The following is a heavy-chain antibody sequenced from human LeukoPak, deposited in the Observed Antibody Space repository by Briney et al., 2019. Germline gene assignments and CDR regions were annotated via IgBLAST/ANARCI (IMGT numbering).Heavy chain of an antibody. D-gene: IGHD4-23*01. Sequence: PSETLSLTCTVSGGSLSSYYWSWIRQPPGKGLEWIGNIYYSGSTNYNPSLKSRVTMSVDTSKSQFSLKVSSVTAVDTAVYYCARDGGGKSRPFDYWGQGTPVTVSS. V-gene: IGHV4-59*01. CDR1: GGSLSSYY. CDR2: IYYSGST. CDR3: ARDGGGKSRPFDY. J-gene: IGHJ4*02.